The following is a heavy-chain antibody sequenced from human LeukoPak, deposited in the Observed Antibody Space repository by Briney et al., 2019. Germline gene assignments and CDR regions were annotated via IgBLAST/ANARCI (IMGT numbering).Heavy chain of an antibody. CDR3: ARAETAMAPFDY. CDR1: GGSISSYY. D-gene: IGHD5-18*01. J-gene: IGHJ4*02. CDR2: IYYSGST. V-gene: IGHV4-59*08. Sequence: SETLSLTCTVSGGSISSYYWSWIRQPPGNGLEWIGYIYYSGSTNYNPSLKSRVTISVDTSKNQFSLKLSSVTAADTAVYYCARAETAMAPFDYWGQGTLVTVSS.